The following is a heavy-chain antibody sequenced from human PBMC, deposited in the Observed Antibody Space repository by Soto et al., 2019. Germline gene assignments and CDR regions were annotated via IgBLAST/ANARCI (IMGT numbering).Heavy chain of an antibody. V-gene: IGHV1-18*01. CDR3: FRARGSSRWSLTFFAP. CDR2: ISAYNGNT. Sequence: GASVKVSCKASGYTFTSYGISWVRQATGQGLEWMGWISAYNGNTNYAQKLQGRVTMTTDTSTSTAYMEMRSLRSADTAVYFFFRARGSSRWSLTFFAPRLQRTLVPVSS. D-gene: IGHD6-19*01. J-gene: IGHJ5*02. CDR1: GYTFTSYG.